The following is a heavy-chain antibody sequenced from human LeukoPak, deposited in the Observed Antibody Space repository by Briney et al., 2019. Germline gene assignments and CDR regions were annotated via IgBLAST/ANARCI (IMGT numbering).Heavy chain of an antibody. CDR1: GGTFSSYA. J-gene: IGHJ6*02. V-gene: IGHV1-69*04. CDR2: IIPILGIA. Sequence: GASVKVSCKASGGTFSSYAISWVRQAPGQGLEWMGRIIPILGIANYAQKFQGRVTITADKSTSTAYMELSSLGSEDTAVYYCASTYYYDSSGSYGMDVWGQGTTVTVSS. CDR3: ASTYYYDSSGSYGMDV. D-gene: IGHD3-22*01.